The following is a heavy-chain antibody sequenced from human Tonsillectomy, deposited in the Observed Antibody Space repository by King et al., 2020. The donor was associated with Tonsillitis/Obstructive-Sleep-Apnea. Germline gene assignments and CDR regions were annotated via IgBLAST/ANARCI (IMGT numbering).Heavy chain of an antibody. J-gene: IGHJ5*02. D-gene: IGHD2-2*02. Sequence: VQLVESGGGLVKPGGSLRLSCAASGFTFNDYYMSWSRQAPGKGLEWVSYISSSSSYTNYADSVKGRLTISRENAKNSLYLQMNSLRAEDTAVYYCARASCSSTSCYTGRYWFDPWGQGTLVTVSS. CDR3: ARASCSSTSCYTGRYWFDP. V-gene: IGHV3-11*05. CDR2: ISSSSSYT. CDR1: GFTFNDYY.